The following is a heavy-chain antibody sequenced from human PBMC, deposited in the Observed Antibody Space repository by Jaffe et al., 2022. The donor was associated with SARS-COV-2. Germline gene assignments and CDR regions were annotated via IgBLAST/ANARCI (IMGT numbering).Heavy chain of an antibody. J-gene: IGHJ2*01. D-gene: IGHD6-13*01. Sequence: EVQLVESGGGLVQPGRSLRLSCAASGFTFDDYAMHWVRQAPGKGLEWVSGISWNSGSIGYADSVKGRFTISRDNAKNSLYLQMNSLRAEDTALYYCAKPGEQQLVAAPSQIGEWGRPWYFDLWGRGTLVTVSS. V-gene: IGHV3-9*01. CDR2: ISWNSGSI. CDR1: GFTFDDYA. CDR3: AKPGEQQLVAAPSQIGEWGRPWYFDL.